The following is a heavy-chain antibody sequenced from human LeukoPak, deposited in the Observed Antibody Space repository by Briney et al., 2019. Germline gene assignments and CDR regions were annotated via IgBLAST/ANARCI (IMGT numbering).Heavy chain of an antibody. Sequence: PSDTLSLTCTVSGGSISSSSDYCGWIHQPPGKGLEGIGSIYYSGSTYYNPSLTSRVTIAVDTSKNQYSLKLSSVTAADTAVYYCARVPYSSYKIDYWGQGTLVTVSS. CDR1: GGSISSSSDY. D-gene: IGHD6-6*01. J-gene: IGHJ4*02. V-gene: IGHV4-39*07. CDR2: IYYSGST. CDR3: ARVPYSSYKIDY.